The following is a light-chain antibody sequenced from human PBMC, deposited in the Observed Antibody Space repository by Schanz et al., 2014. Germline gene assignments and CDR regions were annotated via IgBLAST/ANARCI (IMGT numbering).Light chain of an antibody. Sequence: QTVVTQEPSLTVSPGGTVTLTCDSSTGVVTSGHYPYWFQQQPGQAPRTLIYDTSNKHSWTPARFSGSLLGGKAALTLSGAQPEDEAEYFCLLSYSGQVVFGGG. CDR2: DTS. CDR1: TGVVTSGHY. V-gene: IGLV7-46*01. CDR3: LLSYSGQVV. J-gene: IGLJ2*01.